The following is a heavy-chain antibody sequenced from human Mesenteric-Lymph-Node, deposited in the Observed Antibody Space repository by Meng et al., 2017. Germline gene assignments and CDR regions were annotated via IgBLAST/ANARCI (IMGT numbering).Heavy chain of an antibody. J-gene: IGHJ4*02. CDR3: ARVVTALWGYYFDY. CDR1: GGSIISSNW. CDR2: IYHSGST. D-gene: IGHD2-21*02. V-gene: IGHV4-4*02. Sequence: VPVQGCGPGLVKPCGTLSRTCAVSGGSIISSNWWSWVRQPPGKGLEWIGEIYHSGSTNYNPSLKSRVTISVDKSKNQFSLKLSSVTAADTAVYYCARVVTALWGYYFDYWGQGTLVTVSS.